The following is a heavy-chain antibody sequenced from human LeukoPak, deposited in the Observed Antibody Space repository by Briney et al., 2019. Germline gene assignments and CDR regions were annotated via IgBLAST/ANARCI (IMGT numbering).Heavy chain of an antibody. V-gene: IGHV4-59*12. CDR2: IYYSGNT. Sequence: SETLSLTCTVSGGSISSYYWSWIRQPPGKGLEWIGYIYYSGNTNYNTSLRSRVTMSVDTSENQFSLRLSSLTAADTAVYYCARGFRAAAGAGFDYWGQGTLVTVSS. CDR1: GGSISSYY. D-gene: IGHD6-13*01. CDR3: ARGFRAAAGAGFDY. J-gene: IGHJ4*02.